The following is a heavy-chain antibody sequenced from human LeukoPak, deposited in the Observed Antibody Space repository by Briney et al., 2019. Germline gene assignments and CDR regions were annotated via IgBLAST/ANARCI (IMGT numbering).Heavy chain of an antibody. CDR2: IFDSGAPS. CDR3: TKAVGGGRDAYDV. Sequence: GGSLRLSCVASRITFGHHAMKWVRQAPGKGLEWVSSIFDSGAPSYYSDSVKGRFTISRDNSRDTFYLQMENLRAEDSATYYCTKAVGGGRDAYDVWGQGTRVIVSS. V-gene: IGHV3-23*01. CDR1: RITFGHHA. J-gene: IGHJ3*01. D-gene: IGHD3-16*01.